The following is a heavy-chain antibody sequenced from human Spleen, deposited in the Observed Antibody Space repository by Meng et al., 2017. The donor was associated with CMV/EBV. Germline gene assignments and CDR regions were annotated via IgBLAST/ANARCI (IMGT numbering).Heavy chain of an antibody. J-gene: IGHJ5*02. CDR1: GYTFTDFY. V-gene: IGHV1-2*02. D-gene: IGHD3-16*01. Sequence: ASVKVSCKASGYTFTDFYMHWVRQAPGQGLEWMGWINPKRGVINYAQKFQGRVTMTRETSISTAYMDLSGLRPDDTAVYYCARGEWTLPDFAPYRFDPWGQGTLVTVSS. CDR2: INPKRGVI. CDR3: ARGEWTLPDFAPYRFDP.